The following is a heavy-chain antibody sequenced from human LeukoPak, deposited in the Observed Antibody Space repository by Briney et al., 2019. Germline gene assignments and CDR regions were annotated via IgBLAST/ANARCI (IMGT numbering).Heavy chain of an antibody. D-gene: IGHD2-15*01. Sequence: SETLSLTCAVYGGSFSGYYWSWIRQPPGKGLEWTGEINHSGSTNYNPSLKSRVTISVDTSKNQFSLKLSSVTAADTAVYYCATVVVAAPGNGWFDPWGQGTLVTVSS. CDR1: GGSFSGYY. V-gene: IGHV4-34*01. J-gene: IGHJ5*02. CDR2: INHSGST. CDR3: ATVVVAAPGNGWFDP.